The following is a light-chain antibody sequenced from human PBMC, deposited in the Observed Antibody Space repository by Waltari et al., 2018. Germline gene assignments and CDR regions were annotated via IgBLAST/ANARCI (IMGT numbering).Light chain of an antibody. CDR2: GAS. Sequence: EIVLTQSPGTLSLSPGERAPLSCRTSQSVGSTLAWYQQKPGQAPRLLIYGASSRATGIPDRFSGSGYGTDFSHTISRLEPEDFAVYYCQHYVRLPVTFGQGTKVEIK. CDR3: QHYVRLPVT. J-gene: IGKJ1*01. CDR1: QSVGST. V-gene: IGKV3-20*01.